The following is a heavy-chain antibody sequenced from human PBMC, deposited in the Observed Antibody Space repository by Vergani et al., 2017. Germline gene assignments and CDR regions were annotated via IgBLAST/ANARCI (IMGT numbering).Heavy chain of an antibody. V-gene: IGHV3-33*08. CDR1: GFTFSSYW. CDR2: IWYDGSNK. J-gene: IGHJ4*02. D-gene: IGHD3-22*01. Sequence: VQLVESGGGLVQPGGSLRLSCAASGFTFSSYWMHWVRQAPGKGLEWVAVIWYDGSNKYYADSVKGRFTISRDNSKNTLYLQMNSLRAEDTAVYYCARDGYYYDSSGYYDYWGQGTLVTVSS. CDR3: ARDGYYYDSSGYYDY.